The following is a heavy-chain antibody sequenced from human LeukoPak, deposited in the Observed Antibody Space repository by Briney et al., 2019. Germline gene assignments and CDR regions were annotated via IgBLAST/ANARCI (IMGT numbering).Heavy chain of an antibody. V-gene: IGHV3-13*01. J-gene: IGHJ6*02. D-gene: IGHD6-6*01. Sequence: GGSLRLSCVASGFSFSDYDMYWVRQAAGRGLEWVSALGTNGDAYYLGSVRGRFTISRENVKNSLYLQMNSLGVEDTAVYYCAREWRGIATHYHGMDVWGQGTTVTVSS. CDR2: LGTNGDA. CDR3: AREWRGIATHYHGMDV. CDR1: GFSFSDYD.